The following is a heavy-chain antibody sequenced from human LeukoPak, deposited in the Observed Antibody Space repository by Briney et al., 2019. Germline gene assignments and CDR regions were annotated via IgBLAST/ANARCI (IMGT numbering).Heavy chain of an antibody. CDR2: INHSEST. D-gene: IGHD3-22*01. CDR3: AREEYYYDSSGLYLSWFDP. Sequence: PSETLSLTCAVYGGSFSGYYWSWIRQPPGKGLEWIGEINHSESTNYNPSLKSRVTISVDTSKNQFSLKLSSVAAADTAVYYCAREEYYYDSSGLYLSWFDPWGQGTLVTVSS. CDR1: GGSFSGYY. J-gene: IGHJ5*02. V-gene: IGHV4-34*01.